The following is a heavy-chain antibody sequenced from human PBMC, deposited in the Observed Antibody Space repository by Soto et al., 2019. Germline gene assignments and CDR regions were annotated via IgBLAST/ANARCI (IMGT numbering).Heavy chain of an antibody. CDR3: ARSKVTMIPSPTDY. D-gene: IGHD3-22*01. CDR2: IWYDGSNK. Sequence: GGSLRLSCAASGFTFSSYGMHWVRQAPGKGLEWVAVIWYDGSNKYYADSVKGRFTISRDNSKNTLYLQMNSLRAEDTAVYYCARSKVTMIPSPTDYWGQGTLVTVSS. CDR1: GFTFSSYG. J-gene: IGHJ4*02. V-gene: IGHV3-33*01.